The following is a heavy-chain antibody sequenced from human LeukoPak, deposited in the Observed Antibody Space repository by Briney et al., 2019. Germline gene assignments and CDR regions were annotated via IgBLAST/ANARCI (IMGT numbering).Heavy chain of an antibody. J-gene: IGHJ4*02. V-gene: IGHV3-48*02. Sequence: PGGSRRLSCAASGFSFSGYNMNWARQAPGKGLEWVSYISSSGTTVYYADSVKGRFTISRDNAKNSLYLQMNSLRDEDTAVYYCVMVRGVSFDHWGQGTLASLSS. CDR2: ISSSGTTV. CDR1: GFSFSGYN. D-gene: IGHD3-10*01. CDR3: VMVRGVSFDH.